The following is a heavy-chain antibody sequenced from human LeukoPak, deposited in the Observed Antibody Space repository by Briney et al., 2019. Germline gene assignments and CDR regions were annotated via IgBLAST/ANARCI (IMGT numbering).Heavy chain of an antibody. J-gene: IGHJ4*02. CDR1: GYTFTSYY. V-gene: IGHV1-46*03. CDR2: INPSGGST. Sequence: ASVKVSCKASGYTFTSYYMHWVRQAPGQGLEGMGIINPSGGSTSYAQKFQGRVTMTRDKSTSPVYMELRSLRSEDTAVYYCARDSGYSSGWPKYYFDYWGQGTLVTVSS. CDR3: ARDSGYSSGWPKYYFDY. D-gene: IGHD6-19*01.